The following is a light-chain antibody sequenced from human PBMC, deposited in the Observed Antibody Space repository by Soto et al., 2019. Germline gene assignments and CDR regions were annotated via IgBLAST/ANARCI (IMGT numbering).Light chain of an antibody. Sequence: EIVLTQSPATLSLSPGERAPLSCRASQSVSSYLAWYQQKPGQAPRLLIYDASNRATGTPARFSGSESGTDFTLTMSSLEPEDFAVYYCQQSSNWPPITFGQGTRLEIK. V-gene: IGKV3-11*01. CDR2: DAS. CDR1: QSVSSY. J-gene: IGKJ5*01. CDR3: QQSSNWPPIT.